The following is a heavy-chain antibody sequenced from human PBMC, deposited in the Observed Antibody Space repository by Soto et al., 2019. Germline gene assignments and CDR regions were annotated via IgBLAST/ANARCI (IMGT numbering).Heavy chain of an antibody. Sequence: ASVKVSCKASGYTFTGYYTHWLRQSPGQGLEWMGWINPNSGGTNYAQKFQGWVTMTRDTSISTAYMELSRLRSDDTAVYYCARGRAWNDVAFDIWGQGIMVTVSS. CDR2: INPNSGGT. CDR1: GYTFTGYY. J-gene: IGHJ3*02. V-gene: IGHV1-2*04. CDR3: ARGRAWNDVAFDI. D-gene: IGHD1-1*01.